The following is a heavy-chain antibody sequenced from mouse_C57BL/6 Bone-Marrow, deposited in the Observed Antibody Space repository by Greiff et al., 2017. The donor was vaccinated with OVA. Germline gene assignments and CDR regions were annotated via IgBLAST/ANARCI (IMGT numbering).Heavy chain of an antibody. CDR1: GFTFSSYG. D-gene: IGHD1-1*01. CDR3: ARLGSSYRYFDV. CDR2: ISSGGSYT. V-gene: IGHV5-6*01. J-gene: IGHJ1*03. Sequence: EVKLMESGGDLVKPGGSLKLSCAASGFTFSSYGMSWVRQTPDKRLEWVATISSGGSYTYYPDSVKGRFTISRDNAKNTLYLQMSSLKSEDTAMYYCARLGSSYRYFDVWGTGTTVTVSS.